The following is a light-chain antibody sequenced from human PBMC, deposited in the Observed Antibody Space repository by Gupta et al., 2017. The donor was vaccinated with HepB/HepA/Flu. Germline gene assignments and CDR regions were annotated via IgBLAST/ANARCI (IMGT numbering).Light chain of an antibody. CDR1: SSNIGSNT. Sequence: QSVLPQPPSASGTPGQRVTISCSGSSSNIGSNTVNWYQQLPGTAPKLLIYSNNQRPSGVPDRFSGSKSGNSASLAIRGRQSEEEADYYCAAWDDSMNGWVFGGGTKLTVL. J-gene: IGLJ3*02. CDR2: SNN. CDR3: AAWDDSMNGWV. V-gene: IGLV1-44*01.